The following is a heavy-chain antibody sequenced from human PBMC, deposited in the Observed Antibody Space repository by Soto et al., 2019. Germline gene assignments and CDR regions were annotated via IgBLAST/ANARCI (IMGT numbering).Heavy chain of an antibody. D-gene: IGHD6-19*01. Sequence: QVQLVESGGGVVQPGRSLRLSCAASGFTFSSYGMHWVRQAPGKGLEWVAVIWDDGSNKYYADSVKGRFTISRDNSKNTLYLQMNSLRAEDTAVYYCARGTVAGVAGPIDYWGQGTLVTVSS. CDR3: ARGTVAGVAGPIDY. CDR1: GFTFSSYG. V-gene: IGHV3-33*01. CDR2: IWDDGSNK. J-gene: IGHJ4*02.